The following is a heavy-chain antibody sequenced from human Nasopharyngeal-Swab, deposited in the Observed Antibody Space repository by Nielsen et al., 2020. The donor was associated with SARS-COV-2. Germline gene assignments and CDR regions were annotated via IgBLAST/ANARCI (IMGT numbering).Heavy chain of an antibody. Sequence: GGSLRLSCAASGFTFSSYSMNWVRQAPGKGLEWVSAISGSGGSTYYADSVKGRFTISRDNSKNTLYLQMNSLRAEDTAVYYCAKGIAVARGYYYGMDVWGQGTTVTVSS. D-gene: IGHD6-19*01. J-gene: IGHJ6*02. CDR3: AKGIAVARGYYYGMDV. V-gene: IGHV3-23*01. CDR1: GFTFSSYS. CDR2: ISGSGGST.